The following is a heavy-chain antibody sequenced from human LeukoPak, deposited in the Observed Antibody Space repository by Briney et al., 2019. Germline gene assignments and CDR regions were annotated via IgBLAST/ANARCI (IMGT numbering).Heavy chain of an antibody. CDR1: GFTFNNYG. Sequence: PGGSLRLSCAASGFTFNNYGMHWVRQASRKGLEWVGRIRSKANSYATAYAASVKGRFTISRDDSKNTAYLQMNSLKTEDTAVYYCTSPFVTMVRGVIRDYWGQGTLVTVSS. CDR2: IRSKANSYAT. D-gene: IGHD3-10*01. V-gene: IGHV3-73*01. CDR3: TSPFVTMVRGVIRDY. J-gene: IGHJ4*02.